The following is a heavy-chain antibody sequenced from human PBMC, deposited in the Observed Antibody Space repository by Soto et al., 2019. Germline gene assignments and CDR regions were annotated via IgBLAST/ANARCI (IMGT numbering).Heavy chain of an antibody. CDR3: AGYDSSGYYYPGMDV. CDR1: GYTFTSYD. D-gene: IGHD3-22*01. V-gene: IGHV1-8*01. CDR2: MNPNSGNT. J-gene: IGHJ6*02. Sequence: ASVKVSCKASGYTFTSYDINWVRRATGQGLEWMGWMNPNSGNTGYAQKFQGRVTMTRNTSISTAYMELSSLRSEDTAVYYCAGYDSSGYYYPGMDVWGQGTTVTVSS.